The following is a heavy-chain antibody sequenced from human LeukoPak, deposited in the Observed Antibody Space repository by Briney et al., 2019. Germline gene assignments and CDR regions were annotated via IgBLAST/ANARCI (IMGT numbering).Heavy chain of an antibody. V-gene: IGHV3-30*18. CDR2: ISYDGSNK. CDR1: GFTFSSYG. J-gene: IGHJ4*02. Sequence: PGGSLRLSCAASGFTFSSYGMHWVRQAPGKGLEWVAVISYDGSNKYYADSVKGRFTISRDNSKNTLYLQMNSLRAEDTAVYYCAKDQHGSGSYTLDYWGQGTLVTVSS. CDR3: AKDQHGSGSYTLDY. D-gene: IGHD3-10*01.